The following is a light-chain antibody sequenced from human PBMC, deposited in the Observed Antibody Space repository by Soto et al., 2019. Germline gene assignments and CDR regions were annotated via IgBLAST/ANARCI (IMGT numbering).Light chain of an antibody. CDR1: SSDIGGYNS. J-gene: IGLJ1*01. CDR2: DVG. CDR3: NSYRTVSTYV. Sequence: QSALTQPASVSGSPGQSITIACTGTSSDIGGYNSVSWYQQHPGKAPKLLIYDVGNRPSGVSNRFSGSKSGNTASLTISGLQAEDEAHYYCNSYRTVSTYVFGTGTKVTVL. V-gene: IGLV2-14*01.